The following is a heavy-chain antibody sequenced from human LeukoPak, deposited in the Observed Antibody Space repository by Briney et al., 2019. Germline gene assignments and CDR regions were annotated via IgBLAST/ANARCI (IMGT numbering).Heavy chain of an antibody. CDR3: ANDAYYYGSSGYLYPYFDY. J-gene: IGHJ4*02. CDR2: IRGSGGST. Sequence: GGSLTLSCAASGFTFSSYGMSWVRQAPGKGLEWVSAIRGSGGSTYYADSVKGRFTISRDNSKNTLYLQMNSLRAEDTAVYYCANDAYYYGSSGYLYPYFDYWGQGTLVTVSS. D-gene: IGHD3-22*01. CDR1: GFTFSSYG. V-gene: IGHV3-23*01.